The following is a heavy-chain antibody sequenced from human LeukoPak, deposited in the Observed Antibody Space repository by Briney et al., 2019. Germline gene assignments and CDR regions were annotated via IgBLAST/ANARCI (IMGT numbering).Heavy chain of an antibody. Sequence: LSETLSLTCPVSAGSMSTYFGSWIRQPPGKGLEWIGYIYYTGRTSYNPSLMSRVTISVDTSKNQFSVKLSSVTAADTAVYYCARVTGIQIWSGLHFDIWGQGTMVAVSS. V-gene: IGHV4-59*01. J-gene: IGHJ3*02. CDR3: ARVTGIQIWSGLHFDI. CDR1: AGSMSTYF. D-gene: IGHD5-18*01. CDR2: IYYTGRT.